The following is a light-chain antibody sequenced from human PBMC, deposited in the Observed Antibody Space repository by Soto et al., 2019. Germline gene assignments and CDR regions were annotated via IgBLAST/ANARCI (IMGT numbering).Light chain of an antibody. CDR1: SSNIGNHY. V-gene: IGLV1-51*02. J-gene: IGLJ3*02. Sequence: QSVLTQPPSVSAAPGQKVTISCSGSSSNIGNHYVSWYRQLPGAAPNLLMYENHKRSSEIPDRFSGSKSGTSATLGITGLETGDEADYYCGTWDSSLGAWVFGGGTKVTVL. CDR3: GTWDSSLGAWV. CDR2: ENH.